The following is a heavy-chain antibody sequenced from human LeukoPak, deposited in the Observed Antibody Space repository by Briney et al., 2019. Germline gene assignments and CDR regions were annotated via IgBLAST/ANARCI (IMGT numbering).Heavy chain of an antibody. CDR1: GGSISSGGYY. CDR3: ARVLGGYNSGIDY. V-gene: IGHV4-30-4*08. D-gene: IGHD5-24*01. Sequence: SETLSLTCTVSGGSISSGGYYWSWIRQPPGKGLEWIGYIYYSGSTYYNPSLKSRVTISVDTSKNQFSLKLSSVTAADTAVYYCARVLGGYNSGIDYWGQGTLVTVSS. J-gene: IGHJ4*02. CDR2: IYYSGST.